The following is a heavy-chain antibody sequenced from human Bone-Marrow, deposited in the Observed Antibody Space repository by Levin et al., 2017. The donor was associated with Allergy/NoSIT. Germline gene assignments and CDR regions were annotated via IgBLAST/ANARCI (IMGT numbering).Heavy chain of an antibody. CDR1: GFAFRSYG. V-gene: IGHV3-30*18. D-gene: IGHD2-15*01. Sequence: GGSLRLSCAASGFAFRSYGMHWVRQVPGKGLEWVAFILHDGRNEYFAESVKGRFAISRDNSKSTLYLQMSTLRTEDAAVYYCAKSIAPQGWGDFYSGMDVWGQGTTVTVSS. J-gene: IGHJ6*02. CDR3: AKSIAPQGWGDFYSGMDV. CDR2: ILHDGRNE.